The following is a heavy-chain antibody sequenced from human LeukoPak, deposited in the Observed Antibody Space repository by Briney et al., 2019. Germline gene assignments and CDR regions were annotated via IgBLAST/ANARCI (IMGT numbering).Heavy chain of an antibody. J-gene: IGHJ4*02. D-gene: IGHD6-13*01. Sequence: PGGSLRLSCAASGFTFSHYSIHWVRQAPGKGLEWVAVISSDGNNKYYADSLKGRFTISRDSSKNTLYPQMNSLRAEDTAIYYCTRGVGSSSWYFDHWGQGTLVTVSS. V-gene: IGHV3-30*03. CDR1: GFTFSHYS. CDR2: ISSDGNNK. CDR3: TRGVGSSSWYFDH.